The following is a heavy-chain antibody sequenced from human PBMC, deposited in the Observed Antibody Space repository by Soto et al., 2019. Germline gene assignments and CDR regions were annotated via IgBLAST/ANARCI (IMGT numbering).Heavy chain of an antibody. CDR1: GYTFTGYA. D-gene: IGHD6-19*01. J-gene: IGHJ4*02. Sequence: ASVKVSCKASGYTFTGYAMHWARQAPGQRLEWMGWINAGNGNTKYSQKFQGRVTITRDTSASAAYMELSSLSSEDTAVYYCARAVAVAADFDYWGQGTLVTVSS. V-gene: IGHV1-3*01. CDR2: INAGNGNT. CDR3: ARAVAVAADFDY.